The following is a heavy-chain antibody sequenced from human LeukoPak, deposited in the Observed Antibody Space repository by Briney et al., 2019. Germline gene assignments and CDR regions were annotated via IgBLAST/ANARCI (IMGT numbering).Heavy chain of an antibody. V-gene: IGHV1-8*03. CDR1: GYTFTSYD. CDR3: AREDYYDSGSNDY. CDR2: VNPNSGIT. Sequence: ASVKVSCKASGYTFTSYDINWVRQATGQGLEWMGWVNPNSGITVYAQKFQGRVTITRNPSISTAYMELSSLRSEDTAVYYCAREDYYDSGSNDYWGQGTLVTVSS. D-gene: IGHD3-22*01. J-gene: IGHJ4*02.